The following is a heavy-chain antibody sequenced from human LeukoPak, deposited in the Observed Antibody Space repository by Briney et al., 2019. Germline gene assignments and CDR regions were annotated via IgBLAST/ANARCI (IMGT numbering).Heavy chain of an antibody. J-gene: IGHJ4*02. CDR2: ISGDAGTT. Sequence: PGGSLRLSCAASGFTFDDYAMHWVHQGPGKGPEWVSLISGDAGTTYYADSVKGRFTISRDNSKNSLYLQMNSLRTEDTALYYCAHYNNYFGSGSYYKAWGQGTLVTVSS. D-gene: IGHD3-10*01. CDR3: AHYNNYFGSGSYYKA. CDR1: GFTFDDYA. V-gene: IGHV3-43*02.